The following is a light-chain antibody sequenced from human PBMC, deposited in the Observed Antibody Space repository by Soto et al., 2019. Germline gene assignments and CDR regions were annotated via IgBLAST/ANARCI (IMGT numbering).Light chain of an antibody. J-gene: IGLJ3*02. Sequence: QSALTQPRSVSGSPGQSVTISCTGTSSDVGDYNYVSWYRHHPGKAPQLIISHVTKRPSGVPDRFSGSKSGNTASLTISGLRTEDEAEYYCSSYAGSYSWLFGGGTKLTVL. CDR1: SSDVGDYNY. V-gene: IGLV2-11*01. CDR2: HVT. CDR3: SSYAGSYSWL.